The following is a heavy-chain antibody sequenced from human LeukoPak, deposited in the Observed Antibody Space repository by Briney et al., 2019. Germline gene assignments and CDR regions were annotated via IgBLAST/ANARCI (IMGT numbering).Heavy chain of an antibody. D-gene: IGHD2-15*01. CDR1: GGSISSGSYY. Sequence: SQTLSLTCTVSGGSISSGSYYWSWIRQPAGKGLEWIGRIYTSGSTNYNPSLKSRVTISVDTSKNQFSLKLSSATAADTAVYYCAIVYCSGGSCYGREAFDIWGQGTMVTVSS. J-gene: IGHJ3*02. CDR3: AIVYCSGGSCYGREAFDI. CDR2: IYTSGST. V-gene: IGHV4-61*02.